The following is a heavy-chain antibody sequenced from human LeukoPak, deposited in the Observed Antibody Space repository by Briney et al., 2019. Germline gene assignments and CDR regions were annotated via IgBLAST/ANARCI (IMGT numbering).Heavy chain of an antibody. CDR1: GGSISSYY. Sequence: PSGTLSLTCTVSGGSISSYYWSWIRQPPGKGLEWIGYIYYSGSTNYNPSLKSRVTISVDTSKNQFSLKLSSVTAADTAVYYCARAYYDSSGYYPRGGYYYYYYMDVWGKGTTVTVSS. V-gene: IGHV4-59*01. CDR3: ARAYYDSSGYYPRGGYYYYYYMDV. CDR2: IYYSGST. D-gene: IGHD3-22*01. J-gene: IGHJ6*03.